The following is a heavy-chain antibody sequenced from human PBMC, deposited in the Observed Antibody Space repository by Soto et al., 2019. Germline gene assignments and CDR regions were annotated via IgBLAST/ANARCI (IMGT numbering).Heavy chain of an antibody. D-gene: IGHD6-6*01. CDR3: AREPGSSGGDY. V-gene: IGHV3-53*01. Sequence: GGSLRLSCAASGFSVSSNYMSWVRQAPGKGLEWVSVIYSGGTTYYADSVKGRFTISRDNSKNTLYLQMSSLRAEDTAVYYCAREPGSSGGDYWGQGTLVTVSS. CDR2: IYSGGTT. J-gene: IGHJ4*02. CDR1: GFSVSSNY.